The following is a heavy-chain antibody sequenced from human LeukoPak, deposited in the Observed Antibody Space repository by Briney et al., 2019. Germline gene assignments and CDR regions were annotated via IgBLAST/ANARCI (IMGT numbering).Heavy chain of an antibody. D-gene: IGHD2-15*01. CDR1: GGSIRSGSYF. Sequence: PSETLSLTCSVSGGSIRSGSYFWGWIRQPPGKGLEWIGNIYYSGSTYYNPSLKSRVTISVDRSKNQFSLKLSSVTAADTAVYYCAREGVLDAFDIWGQGTMVTVSS. J-gene: IGHJ3*02. CDR2: IYYSGST. CDR3: AREGVLDAFDI. V-gene: IGHV4-39*07.